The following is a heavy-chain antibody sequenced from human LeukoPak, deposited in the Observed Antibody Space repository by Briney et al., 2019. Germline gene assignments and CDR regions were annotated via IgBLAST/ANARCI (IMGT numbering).Heavy chain of an antibody. D-gene: IGHD3-10*01. CDR3: ARGRRVRGVITLDY. CDR2: MNPNSGNT. J-gene: IGHJ4*02. V-gene: IGHV1-8*01. Sequence: ASVKVSCKASGYTFTSYDINWVRQATGQGLEWMGWMNPNSGNTGYAQKFQGRVTMTRNTSISTAYMELSSLRSEDTAVYYCARGRRVRGVITLDYWGQGTLVTVSS. CDR1: GYTFTSYD.